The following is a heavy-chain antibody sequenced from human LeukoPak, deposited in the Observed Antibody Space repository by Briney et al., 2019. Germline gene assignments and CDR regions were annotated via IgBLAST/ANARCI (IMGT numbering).Heavy chain of an antibody. D-gene: IGHD5-18*01. V-gene: IGHV4-4*02. Sequence: SGTLSLTCAVSGGSISSSNWWSWVRQPPGKGLEWIGEIYHSGSTNYNPSLKSRVTISVDKSKNQFSLKLSFVTAADTAVYYCARDGYLGRWAFDIWGQGTMVTVSS. CDR2: IYHSGST. J-gene: IGHJ3*02. CDR3: ARDGYLGRWAFDI. CDR1: GGSISSSNW.